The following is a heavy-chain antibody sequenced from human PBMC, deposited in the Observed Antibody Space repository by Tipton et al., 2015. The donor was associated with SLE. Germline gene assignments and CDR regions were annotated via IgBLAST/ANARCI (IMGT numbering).Heavy chain of an antibody. J-gene: IGHJ4*02. Sequence: SLRLSCAASGFSFSSYSMNWVRQAPGKGLEWVSSISSSSSYIYYADSVKGRFTISRDNSKNTLYLQMNSLRAEDTAVYYCAGEIGYSSSWYVYWGQGTLVTVSS. CDR1: GFSFSSYS. V-gene: IGHV3-21*01. D-gene: IGHD6-13*01. CDR3: AGEIGYSSSWYVY. CDR2: ISSSSSYI.